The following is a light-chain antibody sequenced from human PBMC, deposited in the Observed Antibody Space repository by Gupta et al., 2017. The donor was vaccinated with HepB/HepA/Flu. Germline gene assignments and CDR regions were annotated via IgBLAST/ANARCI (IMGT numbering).Light chain of an antibody. CDR2: TTS. CDR1: QSINTF. V-gene: IGKV1-39*01. CDR3: QQTYTTPIT. J-gene: IGKJ5*01. Sequence: DIQLTQSPSSLSASVGDTVTITCRASQSINTFLHWYQQRPGRAPKLLISTTSTLQSGVPSRFSGSGSGTDFTLTISSLQPDDFATYYCQQTYTTPITFGQGTRLEIK.